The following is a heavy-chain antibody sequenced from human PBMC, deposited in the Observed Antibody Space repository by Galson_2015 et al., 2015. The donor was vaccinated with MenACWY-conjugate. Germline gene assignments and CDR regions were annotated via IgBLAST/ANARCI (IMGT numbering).Heavy chain of an antibody. J-gene: IGHJ4*02. CDR2: IHSDGTT. CDR3: ARDTHSWFRADY. D-gene: IGHD3-10*01. Sequence: SLRLSCAASGFTVGSNYMTWVRQAPGKGLEWVSVIHSDGTTYYADSVKGRFTISRDNSRNTLYLQLNSLRPEDTAVYYCARDTHSWFRADYWGQGTLVTVSS. CDR1: GFTVGSNY. V-gene: IGHV3-66*02.